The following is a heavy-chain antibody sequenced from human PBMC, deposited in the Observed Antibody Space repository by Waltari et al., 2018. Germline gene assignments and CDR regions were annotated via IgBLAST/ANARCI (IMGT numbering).Heavy chain of an antibody. J-gene: IGHJ4*02. V-gene: IGHV4-59*08. D-gene: IGHD1-26*01. CDR2: IYYSGST. CDR1: GGSISSYY. Sequence: QVQLQESGPGLVKPSETLSLTCTVSGGSISSYYWSWIRQPPGKGLEWIGYIYYSGSTNYNPSLKSRVTISVDTSKNQFSLKLSSVTAADTAVYYCARQKEIVGANQIFFDYWGQGTLVTVSS. CDR3: ARQKEIVGANQIFFDY.